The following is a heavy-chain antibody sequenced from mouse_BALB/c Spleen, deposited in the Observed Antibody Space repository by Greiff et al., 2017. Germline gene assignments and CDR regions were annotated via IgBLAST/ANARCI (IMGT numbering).Heavy chain of an antibody. D-gene: IGHD2-2*01. CDR3: ARLGLRDYFDY. CDR2: INPYNDGT. Sequence: EDQLQQSGPELVKPGASVKMSCKASGYTFTSYVMHWVKQKPGQGLEWIGYINPYNDGTKYNEKFKGKATLTSDKSSSTAYMELSSLTSEDSAVYYCARLGLRDYFDYWGQGTTLTVSS. CDR1: GYTFTSYV. J-gene: IGHJ2*01. V-gene: IGHV1-14*01.